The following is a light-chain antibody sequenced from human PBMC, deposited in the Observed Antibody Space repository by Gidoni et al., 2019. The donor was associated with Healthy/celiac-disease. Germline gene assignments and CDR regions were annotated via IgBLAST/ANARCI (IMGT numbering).Light chain of an antibody. V-gene: IGKV3-15*01. Sequence: DIVLPQSPATLSVSPGDRATLSCRASQSVSSNLAWYQQKPGQAPRLLIYGASTRATGIPARFSGSGSGTEFTLTISSLQSEDFAVYYCQQYNNWPPLTFGGGTKVEIK. CDR3: QQYNNWPPLT. CDR2: GAS. CDR1: QSVSSN. J-gene: IGKJ4*01.